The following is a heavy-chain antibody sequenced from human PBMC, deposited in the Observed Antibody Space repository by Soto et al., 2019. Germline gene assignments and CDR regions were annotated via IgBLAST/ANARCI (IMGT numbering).Heavy chain of an antibody. J-gene: IGHJ4*02. D-gene: IGHD3-22*01. CDR1: GFTVSSNY. Sequence: GVSLILSCAASGFTVSSNYMSWVRQAPGKGLEWVSVIYSGGSTYYADSVKGRFTISRDNSKNTLYLQMNSLRAEDTAVYYCAREAEYDSSGYYDYWGQGTLVTVSS. V-gene: IGHV3-53*01. CDR3: AREAEYDSSGYYDY. CDR2: IYSGGST.